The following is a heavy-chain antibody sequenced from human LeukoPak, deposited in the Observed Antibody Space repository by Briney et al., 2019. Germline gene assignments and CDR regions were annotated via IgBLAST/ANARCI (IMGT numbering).Heavy chain of an antibody. CDR1: GFTFSTYS. V-gene: IGHV3-48*04. CDR2: ISSRGTIT. CDR3: ARTAYYYDSSGYDDAFDI. Sequence: GGSLRLSCAASGFTFSTYSMNWVRQAPGKGLEWVSHISSRGTITYYADSVKGRFTISRDNAKNSLCLQMNSLRAEDTAVYYCARTAYYYDSSGYDDAFDIWGQGTMVTVSS. J-gene: IGHJ3*02. D-gene: IGHD3-22*01.